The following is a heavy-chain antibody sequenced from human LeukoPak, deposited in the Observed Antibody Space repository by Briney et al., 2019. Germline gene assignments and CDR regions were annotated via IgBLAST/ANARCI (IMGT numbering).Heavy chain of an antibody. D-gene: IGHD4-23*01. CDR2: IYHIGTT. Sequence: PSETLSLTCAVSGYSIRSAYYWGWTRPPPGKGLEWIGSIYHIGTTYYNPSLKSRVTISLNTSKSQFSLKLTSVTAADTAVYYCATTTVVTRDFDYWGQGTLVTVSS. J-gene: IGHJ4*02. CDR3: ATTTVVTRDFDY. CDR1: GYSIRSAYY. V-gene: IGHV4-38-2*01.